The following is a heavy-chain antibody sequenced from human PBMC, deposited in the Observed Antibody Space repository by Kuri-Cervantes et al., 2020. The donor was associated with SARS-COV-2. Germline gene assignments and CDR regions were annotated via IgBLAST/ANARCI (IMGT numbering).Heavy chain of an antibody. Sequence: SETLSLTCTVSGGSISSYYWSWIRQPAGKGLEWIGRIHTSGSTNYNPSLKSRVTMSVDTSKNQFSLKLSSVTAADTAVYYCARVVPAADEGLYYYYMDVWGKGTTVTVSS. CDR1: GGSISSYY. D-gene: IGHD2-2*01. J-gene: IGHJ6*03. CDR2: IHTSGST. V-gene: IGHV4-4*07. CDR3: ARVVPAADEGLYYYYMDV.